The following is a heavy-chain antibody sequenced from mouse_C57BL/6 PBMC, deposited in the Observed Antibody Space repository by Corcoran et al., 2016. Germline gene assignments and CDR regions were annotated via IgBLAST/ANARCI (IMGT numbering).Heavy chain of an antibody. V-gene: IGHV1-26*01. CDR1: GYTFTDYY. J-gene: IGHJ3*01. CDR2: INPNNGGT. Sequence: EVQLQQSGPELVKPGASVKISCKASGYTFTDYYMNWVKQSHGKSLEWIGDINPNNGGTSYNQKFKGKATLTVDKSSSTAYMELRSLTSEDSAVYYCARAGYYREWFAYWGQGTLVTVSA. CDR3: ARAGYYREWFAY. D-gene: IGHD2-3*01.